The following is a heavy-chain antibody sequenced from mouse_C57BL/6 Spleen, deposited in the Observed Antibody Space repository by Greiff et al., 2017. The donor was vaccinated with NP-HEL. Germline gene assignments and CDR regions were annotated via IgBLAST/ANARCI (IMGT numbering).Heavy chain of an antibody. V-gene: IGHV5-2*01. J-gene: IGHJ4*01. CDR1: EYEFPSHD. CDR2: INSDGGST. D-gene: IGHD2-2*01. Sequence: EVKLMESGGGLVQPGESLKLSCESNEYEFPSHDMSWVRKTPEKRLELVAAINSDGGSTYYPDTMERRFIISRDNTKKTLYLQMSSLRSEDTALYYCARGGYDYHAMDYWGQGTSVTVSS. CDR3: ARGGYDYHAMDY.